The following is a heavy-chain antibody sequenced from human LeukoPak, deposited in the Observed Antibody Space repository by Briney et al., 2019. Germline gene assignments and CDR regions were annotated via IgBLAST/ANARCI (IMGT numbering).Heavy chain of an antibody. D-gene: IGHD3-16*01. CDR1: GESFSAYY. CDR3: ARGGGEVNDTYYFDY. CDR2: INHSGST. J-gene: IGHJ4*02. V-gene: IGHV4-34*01. Sequence: PSETLSLTCAVYGESFSAYYWSWIRQPPGKGLEWIGAINHSGSTNYNPSLKSRVTISIHTSKNQFSLKLSSVTAADTAVYYCARGGGEVNDTYYFDYWGQGTLVTVSS.